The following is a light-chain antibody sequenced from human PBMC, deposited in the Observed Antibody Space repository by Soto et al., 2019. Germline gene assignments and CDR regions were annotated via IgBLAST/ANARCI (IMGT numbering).Light chain of an antibody. CDR3: QQYGSSLPVT. Sequence: EIVLTQSPGTLSLSPGERATLSCRASQSLTNNYLAWYQQKPGQAPWLLIYAASSRATGIPDRFSGSGSETDFTLTISRLEPEDFAVYYCQQYGSSLPVTFGGGTNVEIK. V-gene: IGKV3-20*01. CDR1: QSLTNNY. J-gene: IGKJ4*01. CDR2: AAS.